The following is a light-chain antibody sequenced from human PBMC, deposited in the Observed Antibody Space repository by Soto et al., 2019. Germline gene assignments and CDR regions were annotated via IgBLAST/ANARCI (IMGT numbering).Light chain of an antibody. CDR2: GAS. CDR3: QQYDNLPFT. J-gene: IGKJ3*01. CDR1: QDISKY. Sequence: DIQMTQSPSSLSASAGDRVTITCQASQDISKYLNWYQQKPGKTPKLLIYGASNLETGVPSRFSGSGSGTEFTLTISSLQSEDIATYYCQQYDNLPFTFGPGTKVDIK. V-gene: IGKV1-33*01.